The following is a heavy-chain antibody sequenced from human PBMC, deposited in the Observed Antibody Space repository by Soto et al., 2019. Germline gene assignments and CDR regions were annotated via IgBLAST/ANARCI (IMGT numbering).Heavy chain of an antibody. CDR1: GYTFTSYG. Sequence: ASVKVSCKASGYTFTSYGISWVRQAPGQGLEWMGWISAYNGNTNYAQKLQGRVTMTRNTSISTAYMELSSLRSEDTAVYYCARGGYYDFWSGYYRHYYYYGMDVWGQGTTVTVSS. CDR3: ARGGYYDFWSGYYRHYYYYGMDV. CDR2: ISAYNGNT. J-gene: IGHJ6*02. D-gene: IGHD3-3*01. V-gene: IGHV1-18*01.